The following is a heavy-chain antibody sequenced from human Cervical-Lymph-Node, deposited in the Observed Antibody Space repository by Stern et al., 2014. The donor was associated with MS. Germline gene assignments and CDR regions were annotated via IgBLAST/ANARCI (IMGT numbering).Heavy chain of an antibody. J-gene: IGHJ5*02. D-gene: IGHD1-14*01. V-gene: IGHV3-30*04. Sequence: VQLVESGGDVVQPGRSLRSSCAASGFTFSSYAMHWVRQAPVKGLEWVAVISYDGSNKYYADSVKGRFTISRDNSKNTLYLQMNSLRAEDTAVYYCARDTRRNWFDPWGQGTLVTVSS. CDR3: ARDTRRNWFDP. CDR2: ISYDGSNK. CDR1: GFTFSSYA.